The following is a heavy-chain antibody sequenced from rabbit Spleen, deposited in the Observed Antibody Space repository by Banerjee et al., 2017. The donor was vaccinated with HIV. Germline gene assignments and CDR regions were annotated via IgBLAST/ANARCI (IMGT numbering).Heavy chain of an antibody. CDR3: ARDLAAGSWYYFDL. V-gene: IGHV1S40*01. CDR2: IDAGSSGRT. Sequence: QSLEESGGDLVKPGASLTLTCTASGFSFSNSYWICWVRQAPGKGLEWIACIDAGSSGRTYYANWAKGRFTISKASSTTVDLKMTSLTAADTATYFCARDLAAGSWYYFDLWGPGTLVTVS. CDR1: GFSFSNSYW. D-gene: IGHD4-2*01. J-gene: IGHJ4*01.